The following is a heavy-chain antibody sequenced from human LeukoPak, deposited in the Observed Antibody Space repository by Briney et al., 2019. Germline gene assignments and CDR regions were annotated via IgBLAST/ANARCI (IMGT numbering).Heavy chain of an antibody. CDR2: IGAGGGAT. J-gene: IGHJ4*02. V-gene: IGHV3-23*01. CDR3: AKDARLGASFDY. D-gene: IGHD1-26*01. Sequence: GGSLRLSCAASGFTFNSYAMSWVRQAPGKGLEWVSAIGAGGGATYYAGSVKGRFTISRDNSKNTLYLQMNSLRAEDTAVYYCAKDARLGASFDYWGQGTLVTVSS. CDR1: GFTFNSYA.